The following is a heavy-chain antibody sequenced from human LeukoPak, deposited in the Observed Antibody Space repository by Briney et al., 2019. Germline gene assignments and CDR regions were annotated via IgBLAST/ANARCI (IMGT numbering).Heavy chain of an antibody. J-gene: IGHJ4*02. V-gene: IGHV3-30*04. CDR2: ISYDGSYT. Sequence: GRSLRLSCAASGFTFSTYTMHWVRQAPGKGLEWVAVISYDGSYTYYAESVRGRFTYSRDNSKNTLYLQMNSLKPEDTAVYYCARGYRPYNSACLFASWGQGTLVTVSS. D-gene: IGHD6-25*01. CDR1: GFTFSTYT. CDR3: ARGYRPYNSACLFAS.